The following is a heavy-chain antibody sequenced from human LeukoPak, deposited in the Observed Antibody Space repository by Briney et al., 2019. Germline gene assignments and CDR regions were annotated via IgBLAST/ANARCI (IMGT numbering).Heavy chain of an antibody. V-gene: IGHV4-34*01. J-gene: IGHJ6*03. D-gene: IGHD3-10*01. CDR1: GGSFSGYY. CDR2: INHSGST. CDR3: ARESDPITGYFYYYMDV. Sequence: SETLSLTCAVYGGSFSGYYWSWIRQPPGKGLEWIGEINHSGSTNYNPSFWGRVTISVDTSKNQFFLKLNSATAADTAVYYCARESDPITGYFYYYMDVWGRGTTVTVSS.